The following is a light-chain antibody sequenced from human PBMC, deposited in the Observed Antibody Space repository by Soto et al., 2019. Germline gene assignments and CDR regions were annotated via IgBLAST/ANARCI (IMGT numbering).Light chain of an antibody. V-gene: IGLV1-40*01. CDR3: QSYDSSLSVYVV. Sequence: QPVLTQPPSVSGAPGQRVTISCTGSSSNIGAGYDVHWYQQLPGTAPKLLIYGNSNRPSGVPDRFSGSKSGTSASLAITGLQAEDEAYYYCQSYDSSLSVYVVFGGGTKLTVL. CDR1: SSNIGAGYD. CDR2: GNS. J-gene: IGLJ2*01.